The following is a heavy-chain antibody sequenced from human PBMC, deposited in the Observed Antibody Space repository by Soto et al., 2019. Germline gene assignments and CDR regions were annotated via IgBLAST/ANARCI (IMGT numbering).Heavy chain of an antibody. CDR1: GGSISSGGYY. Sequence: TLSLTCTVSGGSISSGGYYWSWIRQHPGKGLEWIGYIYYSGSTYYNPSLKSRVTISVDTSKNQFSLKLGSVTAADAAVYYCARTVLGAFDIWGQGTMVTVSS. V-gene: IGHV4-31*03. D-gene: IGHD2-8*01. CDR2: IYYSGST. J-gene: IGHJ3*02. CDR3: ARTVLGAFDI.